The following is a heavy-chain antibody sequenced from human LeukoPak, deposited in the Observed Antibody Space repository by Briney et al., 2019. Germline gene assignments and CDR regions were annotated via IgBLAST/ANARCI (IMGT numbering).Heavy chain of an antibody. J-gene: IGHJ4*02. CDR2: IYSSGST. D-gene: IGHD4-23*01. Sequence: SETLSLTCTVSGGSINNYYWSWIRQPPGKGLEWIGYIYSSGSTNYNPSLKSRVIISVDTSKNQFSLKLSSVTAADTAVYYCARENNDYGGKKAFDYWGQGTLVTVSS. CDR3: ARENNDYGGKKAFDY. V-gene: IGHV4-4*08. CDR1: GGSINNYY.